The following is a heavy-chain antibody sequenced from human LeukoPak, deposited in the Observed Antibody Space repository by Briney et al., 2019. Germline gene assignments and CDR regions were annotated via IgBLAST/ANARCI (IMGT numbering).Heavy chain of an antibody. CDR1: GFTFSSYA. CDR2: ISYDGSNK. V-gene: IGHV3-30*04. D-gene: IGHD2/OR15-2a*01. CDR3: AILANMDFDY. Sequence: PGGSLRLSCAASGFTFSSYAMHWVRQAPGKGLEWVAVISYDGSNKYYADSVKGQFTISRDNSKNTLYLQMNSLRAEDTAVYYCAILANMDFDYWGQGTLVTVSS. J-gene: IGHJ4*02.